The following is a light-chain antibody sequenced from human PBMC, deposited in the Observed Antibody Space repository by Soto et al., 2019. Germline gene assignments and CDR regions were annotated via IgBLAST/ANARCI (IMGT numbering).Light chain of an antibody. CDR2: EVV. CDR1: KNDIGVYDF. V-gene: IGLV2-8*01. Sequence: QSALTQPPSASGSPGQSVTISCSGTKNDIGVYDFVSWYQHHPGKAPRLIIYEVVQRPSGVPDRFSGSKSGNTASLTISGLQAEDEADYYCTSYTSRSTVLFGGGTKLTVL. CDR3: TSYTSRSTVL. J-gene: IGLJ2*01.